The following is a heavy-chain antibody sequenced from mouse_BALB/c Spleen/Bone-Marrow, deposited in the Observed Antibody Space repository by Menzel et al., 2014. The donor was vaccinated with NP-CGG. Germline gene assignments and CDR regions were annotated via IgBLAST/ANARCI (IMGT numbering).Heavy chain of an antibody. Sequence: EVQPQQSGAELVKPGASVKLSCTASGFNIKDTYMHWVKERPEQGLEWIGRIDPANGNTKYGPRFQGKATITADTSSNTAYLQLSSLTSEDTAAYYCVYGRDWYFDVWGAGTTVTVSS. CDR1: GFNIKDTY. CDR2: IDPANGNT. D-gene: IGHD1-1*01. V-gene: IGHV14-3*02. J-gene: IGHJ1*01. CDR3: VYGRDWYFDV.